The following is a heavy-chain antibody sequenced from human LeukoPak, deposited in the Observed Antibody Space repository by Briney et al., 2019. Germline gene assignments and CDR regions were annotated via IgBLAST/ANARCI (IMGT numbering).Heavy chain of an antibody. CDR1: GGSISSGGYY. CDR3: ARDGYCSSTSYYSWFDP. D-gene: IGHD2-2*02. CDR2: IYHSGST. J-gene: IGHJ5*02. V-gene: IGHV4-30-2*01. Sequence: SETLSLTCTVSGGSISSGGYYWSWIRQPPGKGLEWIGYIYHSGSTYYNPSLKSRVTISVDRSKNQSSLKLSSVTAADTAVYYCARDGYCSSTSYYSWFDPWGQGTLVTVSS.